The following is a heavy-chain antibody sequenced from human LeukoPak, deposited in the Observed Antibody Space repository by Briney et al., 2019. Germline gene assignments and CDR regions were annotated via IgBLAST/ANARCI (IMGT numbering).Heavy chain of an antibody. CDR3: ARGNPRIQLWLLGFDY. Sequence: ASVKVSCKASGYTFTSYYMHWVRQAPGQGLKWMGIINPSGGSTSYAQKFQGRVTMTRDTSTSTVYMELSSLRSEDTAVYYCARGNPRIQLWLLGFDYWGQGTLVTVSS. CDR1: GYTFTSYY. D-gene: IGHD5-18*01. V-gene: IGHV1-46*01. J-gene: IGHJ4*02. CDR2: INPSGGST.